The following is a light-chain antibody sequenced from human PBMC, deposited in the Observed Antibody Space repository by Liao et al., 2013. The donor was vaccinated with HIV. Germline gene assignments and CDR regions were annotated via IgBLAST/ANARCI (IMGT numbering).Light chain of an antibody. CDR3: QAWDSSTAV. J-gene: IGLJ2*01. V-gene: IGLV3-21*01. CDR1: NIGSKS. CDR2: QDS. Sequence: SYELTQPPSVSVAPGKTARFTCGGNNIGSKSVHWYQQKPGQAPVLVIYQDSKRPSGIPERFSGSNSGNTATLTISGTQAMDEADYYCQAWDSSTAVFGGGTKLTVL.